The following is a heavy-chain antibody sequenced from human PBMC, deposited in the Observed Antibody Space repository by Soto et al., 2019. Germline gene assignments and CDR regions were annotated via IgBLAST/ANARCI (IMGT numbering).Heavy chain of an antibody. J-gene: IGHJ4*02. CDR1: GGSFSGYY. CDR3: ARDKITGLFDY. Sequence: SETLSLTCAVYGGSFSGYYWTWIRQPPGTGLEWIGEINHSGSTNYNPSLKSRVTISVDTSKNQFSLKLTFLTAADTAVYYCARDKITGLFDYWGQGTLVTVS. V-gene: IGHV4-34*01. D-gene: IGHD2-8*02. CDR2: INHSGST.